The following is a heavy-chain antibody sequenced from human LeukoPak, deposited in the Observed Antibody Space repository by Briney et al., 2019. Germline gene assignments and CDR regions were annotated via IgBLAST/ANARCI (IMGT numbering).Heavy chain of an antibody. CDR1: GVSISSSNW. J-gene: IGHJ5*02. CDR3: ARDKGVAAAGPEIRFDP. D-gene: IGHD6-13*01. V-gene: IGHV4-4*02. CDR2: IYHSGST. Sequence: SETLSLTCAVSGVSISSSNWWSWVRQPPGKGLEWIGEIYHSGSTNYNPSLKSRVTISVDKSKNQFSLKLSSVTAADTAVYYCARDKGVAAAGPEIRFDPWGQGTLVTVSS.